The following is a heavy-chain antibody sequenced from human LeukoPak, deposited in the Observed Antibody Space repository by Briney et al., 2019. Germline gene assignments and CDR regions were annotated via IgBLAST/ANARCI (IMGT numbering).Heavy chain of an antibody. CDR3: ARESIAARGWWFDP. D-gene: IGHD6-6*01. J-gene: IGHJ5*02. CDR1: GGSISSYY. Sequence: PSETLSLTCTVSGGSISSYYWSWIRQPPGKGLEWIGYIYYSGSTNYNPSLKSRVTISVDTSKNQFSLKLSSVTAADTAVYYCARESIAARGWWFDPWGQGTLVTVSS. CDR2: IYYSGST. V-gene: IGHV4-59*01.